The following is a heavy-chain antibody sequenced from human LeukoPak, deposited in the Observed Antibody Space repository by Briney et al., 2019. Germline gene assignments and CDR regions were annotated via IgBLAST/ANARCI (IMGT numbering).Heavy chain of an antibody. CDR2: MNPSGGST. J-gene: IGHJ3*01. Sequence: ASVKVSCKAFGYTFTSYYMHWVRQAPGQGLEWMGIMNPSGGSTSYAQKFQDRVSMTRDTSTSTVYMELSSLRSEDTAVYYCARGISITMVRGVIGYWGQGTMVSVSS. CDR1: GYTFTSYY. D-gene: IGHD3-10*01. CDR3: ARGISITMVRGVIGY. V-gene: IGHV1-46*01.